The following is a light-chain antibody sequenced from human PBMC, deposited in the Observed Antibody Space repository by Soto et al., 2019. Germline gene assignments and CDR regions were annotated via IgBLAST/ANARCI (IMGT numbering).Light chain of an antibody. J-gene: IGKJ4*01. Sequence: DIQMTQSPSTLSASVGDRVTLTCWASQSISIWLAWYQQKPGKAPKLLMYKASSLQGGVPSRFSGSGSGTEFTLTISSLQPDDFATYYCQQYNSYSPLTFGGGTKVEIK. CDR3: QQYNSYSPLT. CDR1: QSISIW. V-gene: IGKV1-5*03. CDR2: KAS.